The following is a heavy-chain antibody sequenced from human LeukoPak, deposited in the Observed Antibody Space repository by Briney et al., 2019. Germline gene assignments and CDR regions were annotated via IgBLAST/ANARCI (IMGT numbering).Heavy chain of an antibody. CDR3: AREGIVGATKSAFDI. J-gene: IGHJ3*02. CDR1: GGSFSGYY. Sequence: PSETLSLTCAVYGGSFSGYYWSWIRQPPGKGLEWIGEINHSGSTNYNPSLKSRVTISVDASKNQFSLKLSSVTAADTAVYYCAREGIVGATKSAFDIWGQGPMVTVSS. D-gene: IGHD1-26*01. CDR2: INHSGST. V-gene: IGHV4-34*01.